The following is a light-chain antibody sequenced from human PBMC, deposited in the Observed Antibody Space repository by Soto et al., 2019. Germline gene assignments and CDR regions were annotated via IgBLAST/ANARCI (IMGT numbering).Light chain of an antibody. J-gene: IGKJ4*01. CDR3: QQYNSYPS. CDR1: QSISSW. CDR2: KAS. V-gene: IGKV1-5*03. Sequence: DIQMTQSPSTLSASVGDRVTITCRASQSISSWLAWYQQKPGKAPKLLIYKASSLESGVPSRFSGSGSGTEFTITISSLQPDDFATDDCQQYNSYPSFGGGTKVEIK.